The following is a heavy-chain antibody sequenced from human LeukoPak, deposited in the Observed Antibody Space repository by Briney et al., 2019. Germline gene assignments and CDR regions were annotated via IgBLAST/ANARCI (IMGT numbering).Heavy chain of an antibody. CDR3: TRDRGITIFGVVREPAFDI. CDR2: IRSKAYGGTT. V-gene: IGHV3-49*03. J-gene: IGHJ3*02. Sequence: GGSLRLSCTASGFTFGDYAMSWFRQAPGKGLEWVGFIRSKAYGGTTEYAASVKGRFTISRDDSKSIAYLQMNSLKTEDTAVYYCTRDRGITIFGVVREPAFDIWGQGRMVTVSS. CDR1: GFTFGDYA. D-gene: IGHD3-3*01.